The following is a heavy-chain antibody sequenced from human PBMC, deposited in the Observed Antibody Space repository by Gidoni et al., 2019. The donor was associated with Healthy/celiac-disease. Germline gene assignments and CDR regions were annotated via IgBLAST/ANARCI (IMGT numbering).Heavy chain of an antibody. J-gene: IGHJ6*02. V-gene: IGHV1-18*01. CDR2: ISAYNGNT. D-gene: IGHD2-2*01. CDR3: ARDELRWWGDIVVVPAAPHYYYYGMDV. Sequence: QVQLVQSGAEVKKPGASVKVSCKASGYTFTSYGISWVRQAPGQGLEWMGWISAYNGNTNYAQKLQGRVTMTTDTSTSTAYMELRSLRSDDTAVYYCARDELRWWGDIVVVPAAPHYYYYGMDVWGQGTTVTVSS. CDR1: GYTFTSYG.